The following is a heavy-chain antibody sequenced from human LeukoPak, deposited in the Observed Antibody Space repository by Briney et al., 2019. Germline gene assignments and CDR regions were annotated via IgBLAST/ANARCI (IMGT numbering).Heavy chain of an antibody. CDR2: MNPNSGNT. Sequence: ASVKVSCKASGYTFTSYDINWVRQATGQGLEWMGWMNPNSGNTGYAQKFQGRVTITRNTSISIAYMELSSLRSEDTAVYYCARDFVSESSSWLNYYYMDVWGKGTTVTISS. CDR1: GYTFTSYD. CDR3: ARDFVSESSSWLNYYYMDV. J-gene: IGHJ6*03. D-gene: IGHD6-13*01. V-gene: IGHV1-8*03.